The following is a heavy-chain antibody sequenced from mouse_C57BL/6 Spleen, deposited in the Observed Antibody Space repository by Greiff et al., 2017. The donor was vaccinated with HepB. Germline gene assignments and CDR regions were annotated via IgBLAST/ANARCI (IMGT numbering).Heavy chain of an antibody. CDR1: GYAFSSSW. D-gene: IGHD2-5*01. CDR3: ARWGAYYSNYGY. J-gene: IGHJ2*01. CDR2: IYPGDGDT. V-gene: IGHV1-82*01. Sequence: QVQLQQSGPELVKPGASVKISCKASGYAFSSSWMNWVKQRPGKGLEWIGRIYPGDGDTNYNGKFKGKATLTADKSSSTAYMQLSSLTSEDSAVYFCARWGAYYSNYGYWGQGTTLTVSS.